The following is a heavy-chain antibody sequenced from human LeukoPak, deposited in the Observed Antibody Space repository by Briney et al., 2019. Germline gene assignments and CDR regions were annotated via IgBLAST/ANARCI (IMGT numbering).Heavy chain of an antibody. D-gene: IGHD2-2*02. V-gene: IGHV3-23*01. Sequence: GSLRLSCAASGFTLSSYAMSWVRPAPGKGLEWVSAISTSGSNTYYADSVKGRFTISRDNSKNTLYLQMNSLSAEDTAVYFCAKKVYHKMEVWGKGTTVTVPS. CDR1: GFTLSSYA. CDR3: AKKVYHKMEV. CDR2: ISTSGSNT. J-gene: IGHJ6*04.